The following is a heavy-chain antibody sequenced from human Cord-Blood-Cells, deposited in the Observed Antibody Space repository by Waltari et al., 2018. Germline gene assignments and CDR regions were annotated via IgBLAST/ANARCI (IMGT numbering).Heavy chain of an antibody. CDR3: ARHAYYSSSFPSYYYYGMDV. V-gene: IGHV5-51*01. Sequence: EVQLVQSGAEVKKPGESLKISCQGSGYSFTSYWIGWVRQMPGKGLEWMGIIYPGDSDTRYSPSFQGQVTISADKSISTAYLQWSSLKASDTAMYYCARHAYYSSSFPSYYYYGMDVWGQGTTVTVSS. CDR2: IYPGDSDT. CDR1: GYSFTSYW. D-gene: IGHD6-6*01. J-gene: IGHJ6*02.